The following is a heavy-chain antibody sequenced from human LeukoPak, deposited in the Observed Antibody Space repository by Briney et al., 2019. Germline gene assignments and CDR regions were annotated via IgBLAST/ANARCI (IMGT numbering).Heavy chain of an antibody. J-gene: IGHJ3*01. V-gene: IGHV6-1*01. D-gene: IGHD5-24*01. CDR3: ARGGQGDGYSADEAFDL. CDR1: GDNVSGNSTA. Sequence: SQTLSLTCAISGDNVSGNSTAYNWIRQSPSRGLEWRGRTYYRSKWYNDYAVSVKSRITVNPDTSKNQLSLQLNSVTPEDTAVYYCARGGQGDGYSADEAFDLWGQGTMVTVSS. CDR2: TYYRSKWYN.